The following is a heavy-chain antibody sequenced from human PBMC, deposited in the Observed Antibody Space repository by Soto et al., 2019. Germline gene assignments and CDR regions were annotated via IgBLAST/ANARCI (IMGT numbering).Heavy chain of an antibody. J-gene: IGHJ4*02. V-gene: IGHV3-43*01. CDR1: GFTFDDYT. CDR2: ISWDGGST. Sequence: GGSLRLSCAASGFTFDDYTMHWVRQAPGKGLEWVSLISWDGGSTYYADSVKGRFTISRDNSKNSLYLQMNSLRTEDTALYYCAKGYYDSSGYSVDYWGQGTLVTVSS. D-gene: IGHD3-22*01. CDR3: AKGYYDSSGYSVDY.